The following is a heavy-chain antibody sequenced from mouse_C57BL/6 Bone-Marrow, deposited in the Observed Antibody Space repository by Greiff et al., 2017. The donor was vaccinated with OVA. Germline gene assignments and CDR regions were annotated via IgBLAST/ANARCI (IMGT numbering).Heavy chain of an antibody. V-gene: IGHV1-81*01. Sequence: QVQLQQSGAELARPGASVKLSCKASGYTFTSYGISWVKQRPGQGLEWIGEIYPRSGNTYYNEKFKGKATLTADKSSSTAYMELRSLTSEDAAVYFCARPGKRPKVFAYWGQGTLVTVSA. CDR1: GYTFTSYG. D-gene: IGHD6-5*01. CDR2: IYPRSGNT. CDR3: ARPGKRPKVFAY. J-gene: IGHJ3*01.